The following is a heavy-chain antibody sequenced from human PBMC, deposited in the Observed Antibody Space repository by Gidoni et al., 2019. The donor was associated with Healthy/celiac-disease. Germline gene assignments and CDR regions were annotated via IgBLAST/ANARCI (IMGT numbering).Heavy chain of an antibody. CDR3: TRDRYYYDSSGYYLGFDY. D-gene: IGHD3-22*01. V-gene: IGHV3-49*05. CDR1: GFTFGDSA. Sequence: EVQLVESGRGLVKPGRSLRLSCTASGFTFGDSAMSWFRQAPGKWLDWVGFIRRQAYGGTTEYAASVKGRFTISRDDSKSIAYLQMNSLKAEDTAVYYCTRDRYYYDSSGYYLGFDYWGHGTLVTVSS. CDR2: IRRQAYGGTT. J-gene: IGHJ4*01.